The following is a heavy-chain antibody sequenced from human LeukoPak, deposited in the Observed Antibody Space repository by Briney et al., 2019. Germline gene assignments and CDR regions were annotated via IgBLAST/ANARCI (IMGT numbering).Heavy chain of an antibody. V-gene: IGHV2-5*01. D-gene: IGHD1-7*01. CDR3: ARFLQTGTYRFDY. Sequence: SGPTLVNPTQTLTLTCTFSGFSLTTGGVGVGWIRQPPGKALEWLAVIYWNDVKYYSPSLKSRFTITKDTSKDQVVLTMNNMDPVDTATYFCARFLQTGTYRFDYWGQGTLVIVSS. J-gene: IGHJ4*02. CDR2: IYWNDVK. CDR1: GFSLTTGGVG.